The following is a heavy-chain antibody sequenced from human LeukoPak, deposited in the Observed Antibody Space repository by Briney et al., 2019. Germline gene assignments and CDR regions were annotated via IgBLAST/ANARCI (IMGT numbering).Heavy chain of an antibody. D-gene: IGHD1-14*01. CDR2: ISSSSSHT. J-gene: IGHJ4*02. CDR3: ARVHWYIPDY. Sequence: GGALRLSCAASGFTFSDYYMSWIRQAPGKGVDWVSYISSSSSHTNYAHSVNGRFTISRDNAKNSLYLQMNSLRAEDTAVYYCARVHWYIPDYWGQGTLVTVSS. V-gene: IGHV3-11*05. CDR1: GFTFSDYY.